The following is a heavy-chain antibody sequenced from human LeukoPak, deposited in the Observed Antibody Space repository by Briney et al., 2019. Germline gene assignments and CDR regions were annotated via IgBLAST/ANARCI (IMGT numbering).Heavy chain of an antibody. CDR2: IHYTGAT. V-gene: IGHV4-34*01. J-gene: IGHJ2*01. Sequence: SETLSLTCGIYGGSFSGYYWSWFRQSPGKGLEWIGEIHYTGATSYSPSLKGRVTISPGTSTNQFSLRMNSVTAADTAVYYCARGVTVACYFDLWGRGTLVTVSS. CDR1: GGSFSGYY. CDR3: ARGVTVACYFDL.